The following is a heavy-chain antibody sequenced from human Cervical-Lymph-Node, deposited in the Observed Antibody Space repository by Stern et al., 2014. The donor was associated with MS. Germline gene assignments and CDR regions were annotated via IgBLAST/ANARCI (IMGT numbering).Heavy chain of an antibody. D-gene: IGHD3-22*01. CDR3: AAEPMYYSDSVGAFDI. J-gene: IGHJ3*02. CDR2: IVVGRGNT. CDR1: GFTFTSSA. Sequence: QLVESGPEVKKPGTSVKVSCKASGFTFTSSAVQWVRQARGKRLEWIGWIVVGRGNTNYAQKFQERVTITRDMSTSTAYMELSSLRSEDTAVYYCAAEPMYYSDSVGAFDIWGQGTMVTVSS. V-gene: IGHV1-58*01.